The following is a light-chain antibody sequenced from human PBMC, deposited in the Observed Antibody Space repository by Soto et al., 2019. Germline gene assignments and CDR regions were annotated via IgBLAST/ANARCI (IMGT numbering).Light chain of an antibody. V-gene: IGKV3-20*01. CDR2: GAS. J-gene: IGKJ4*01. CDR1: QSVSSSY. CDR3: QQYGSSPLT. Sequence: EFVLTQSPGTLSLSPGERATLSCRASQSVSSSYLAWYQQKPGQAPRLLIYGASSRATGIPDRFSGSESGTDFTLTISRLEPEDFAVYYCQQYGSSPLTFGGGTKVDIK.